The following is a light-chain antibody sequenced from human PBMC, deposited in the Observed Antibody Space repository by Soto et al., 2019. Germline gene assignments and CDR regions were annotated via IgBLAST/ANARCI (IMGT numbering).Light chain of an antibody. CDR1: QSVSSDY. J-gene: IGKJ5*01. V-gene: IGKV3-20*01. CDR3: QQSGSSPYT. Sequence: DIVLTQSPGTLSLSPGERATLSCRASQSVSSDYLAWYQQKPGQAPRLLIYAAPSRATGIPDRFSGSGSGADFTLTISRLEPEDFAVYYCQQSGSSPYTFGQGTRLEIK. CDR2: AAP.